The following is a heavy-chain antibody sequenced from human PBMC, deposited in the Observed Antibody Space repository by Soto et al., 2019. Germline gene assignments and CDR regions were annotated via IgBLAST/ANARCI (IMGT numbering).Heavy chain of an antibody. CDR1: GFTFSRYG. V-gene: IGHV3-33*01. CDR3: ARDDDYEANAFDY. D-gene: IGHD3-22*01. J-gene: IGHJ4*02. Sequence: GGSLRLSCAASGFTFSRYGMHWVRQAPGKGLEWVALIWNDGIRKVYVDSVKGRLTISRDNSKNTLDLQMNSLRAEDTAVYYCARDDDYEANAFDYWGPGTLVTVSS. CDR2: IWNDGIRK.